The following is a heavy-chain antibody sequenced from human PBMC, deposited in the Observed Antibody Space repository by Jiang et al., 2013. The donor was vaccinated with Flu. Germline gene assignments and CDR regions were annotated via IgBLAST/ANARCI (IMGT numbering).Heavy chain of an antibody. J-gene: IGHJ4*02. CDR2: ISYDGSNK. CDR1: GFTFSSYG. D-gene: IGHD1-1*01. Sequence: GVVQPGRSLRLSCAASGFTFSSYGMHWVRQAPGKGLEWVAVISYDGSNKYYADSVKGRFTISRDNSKNTLYLQMNSLRAEDTAVYYCAHGVRALDFDYWGQGTLVTVSS. V-gene: IGHV3-30*03. CDR3: AHGVRALDFDY.